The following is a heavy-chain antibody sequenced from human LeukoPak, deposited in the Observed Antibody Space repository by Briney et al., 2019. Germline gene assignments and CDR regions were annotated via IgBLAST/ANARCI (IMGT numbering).Heavy chain of an antibody. CDR1: GFTFSSYS. CDR2: ISSSSSYI. D-gene: IGHD6-13*01. CDR3: ARGRYSSSWYFDY. J-gene: IGHJ4*02. V-gene: IGHV3-21*01. Sequence: PGRSLRLSCAASGFTFSSYSMSWVRQAPGKGLEWVSSISSSSSYIYYADSVKGRFTISRDNAKNSLYLQMNSLRAEDTAVYYCARGRYSSSWYFDYWGQGTLVTVSS.